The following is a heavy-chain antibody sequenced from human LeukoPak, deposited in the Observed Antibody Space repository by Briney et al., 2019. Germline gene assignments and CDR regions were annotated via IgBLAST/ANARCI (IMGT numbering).Heavy chain of an antibody. CDR3: ARSIGLTGGGVDV. V-gene: IGHV3-11*01. D-gene: IGHD3-9*01. J-gene: IGHJ6*02. Sequence: GGSLRLSCAASGFTFSDYNMNWVRQAPGKGLGWVSYITDSGNTIHYADSVKGRFTISRDNAKNSLYLQMNSLRAEDTAVYYCARSIGLTGGGVDVWGQGTTVTVSS. CDR1: GFTFSDYN. CDR2: ITDSGNTI.